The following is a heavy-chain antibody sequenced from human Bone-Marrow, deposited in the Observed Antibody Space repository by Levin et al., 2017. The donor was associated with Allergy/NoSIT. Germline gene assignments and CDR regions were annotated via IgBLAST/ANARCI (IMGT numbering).Heavy chain of an antibody. Sequence: GGSLRLSCAVSGFTIHNNYMSWVRQAPGKGLEWVSLIYSGGGTYYADSVKGRFTISRDNSKNTLYLQMNSLRAEDTAVYYCAARNIAWPQWGQGSLVTVSS. CDR2: IYSGGGT. D-gene: IGHD6-13*01. J-gene: IGHJ4*02. V-gene: IGHV3-53*01. CDR1: GFTIHNNY. CDR3: AARNIAWPQ.